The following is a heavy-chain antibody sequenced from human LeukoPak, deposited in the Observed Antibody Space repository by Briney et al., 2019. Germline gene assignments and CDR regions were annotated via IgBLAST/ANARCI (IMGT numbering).Heavy chain of an antibody. CDR3: AKDSYVHSSGWYGGDY. Sequence: GSLRLSCAASGFTFSNYAMTWVRQAPGNGLEWVSGISTSGTSTYYADSVKGRFTISRDNSKNTLYLQMNSLRAEDTAVYYCAKDSYVHSSGWYGGDYWGQGTLVTVSS. V-gene: IGHV3-23*01. CDR2: ISTSGTST. D-gene: IGHD6-19*01. J-gene: IGHJ4*02. CDR1: GFTFSNYA.